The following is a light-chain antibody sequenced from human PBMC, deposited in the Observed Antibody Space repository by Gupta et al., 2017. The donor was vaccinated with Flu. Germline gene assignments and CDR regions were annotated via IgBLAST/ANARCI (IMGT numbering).Light chain of an antibody. CDR1: NIETKS. V-gene: IGLV3-21*02. Sequence: GQTATFTCGGNNIETKSVHWYQQKPGQAPVLVVYEDSDRPSGIPERFSGSNSGNTATLTISRVEAGDGADYYCQVWDSYSVHWVFGGGTKLTVL. CDR2: EDS. CDR3: QVWDSYSVHWV. J-gene: IGLJ3*02.